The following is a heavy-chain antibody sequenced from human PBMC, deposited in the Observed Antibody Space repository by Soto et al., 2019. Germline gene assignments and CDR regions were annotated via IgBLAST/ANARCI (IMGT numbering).Heavy chain of an antibody. J-gene: IGHJ5*02. CDR2: IVVGSGNT. V-gene: IGHV1-58*01. D-gene: IGHD2-2*01. CDR3: AAFGLGYQLRPKNNRFDP. Sequence: SVKVSCKASGFTFTSSAVQWVRQARGQRLEWIGWIVVGSGNTNYAQKFQERVTITRDMSTSTAYMELSSLRSEDTAVYYCAAFGLGYQLRPKNNRFDPWGQGTLVTVSS. CDR1: GFTFTSSA.